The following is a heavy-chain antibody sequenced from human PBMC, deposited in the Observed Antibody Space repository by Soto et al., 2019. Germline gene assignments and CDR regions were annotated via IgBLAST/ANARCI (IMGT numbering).Heavy chain of an antibody. CDR3: AKEGPLTNRYFYY. V-gene: IGHV3-30*18. Sequence: QVQLVESGGGVVQPGRSLRLSCAASGFTFSNYGMHWVRQAPGKGLEWVIVISYDGNVAYYADSVKGRFTISRDNSKNTLYLQMNGLRTEDKAMYYCAKEGPLTNRYFYYWGPGTLVTVSS. CDR2: ISYDGNVA. J-gene: IGHJ4*02. CDR1: GFTFSNYG.